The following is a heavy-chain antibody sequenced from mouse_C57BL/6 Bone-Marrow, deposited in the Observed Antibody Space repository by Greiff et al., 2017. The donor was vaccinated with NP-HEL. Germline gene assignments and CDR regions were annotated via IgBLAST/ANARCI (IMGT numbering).Heavy chain of an antibody. V-gene: IGHV1-15*01. CDR3: TGRHYYGSSPFAY. CDR1: GYTFTDYE. Sequence: QVQLQQSGAELVRPGASVTLSCKASGYTFTDYEMHWVKQTPVHGLAWIGAIDPETGGTAYNQKFKGKAILTADKSSSTAYMELRSLTSEDSAVYYCTGRHYYGSSPFAYWGQGTLVTVSA. J-gene: IGHJ3*01. CDR2: IDPETGGT. D-gene: IGHD1-1*01.